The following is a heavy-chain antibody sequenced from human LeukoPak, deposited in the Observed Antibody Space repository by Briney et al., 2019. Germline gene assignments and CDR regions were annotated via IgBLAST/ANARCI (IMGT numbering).Heavy chain of an antibody. CDR1: GFTFSSYW. CDR3: AKGYYDSSGYYPQAFDY. J-gene: IGHJ4*02. V-gene: IGHV3-7*01. CDR2: IKQDGSEK. D-gene: IGHD3-22*01. Sequence: GGSLRLSCAASGFTFSSYWMNWVRQAPGKGLEWVANIKQDGSEKYYVDSVKGRFTISRDNARNSLYLQMNSLRAEDTAVYYCAKGYYDSSGYYPQAFDYWGQGTLVTVSS.